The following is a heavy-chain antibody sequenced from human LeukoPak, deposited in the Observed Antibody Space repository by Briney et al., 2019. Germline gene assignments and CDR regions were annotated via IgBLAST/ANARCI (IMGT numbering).Heavy chain of an antibody. D-gene: IGHD3-22*01. CDR1: GGSISSYY. J-gene: IGHJ4*02. Sequence: SETLSLTCSVSGGSISSYYWSWIRQPPGKGLEWIGYIYYSGSTNYNPSLKSRVTISVDTSKNQFSLKLSSVTAADTAVYYCARADSSGYYYPWDYWDQGTLVTVSS. CDR3: ARADSSGYYYPWDY. V-gene: IGHV4-59*01. CDR2: IYYSGST.